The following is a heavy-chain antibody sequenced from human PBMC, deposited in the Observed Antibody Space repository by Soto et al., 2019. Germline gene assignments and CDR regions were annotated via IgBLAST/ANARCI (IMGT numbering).Heavy chain of an antibody. J-gene: IGHJ5*02. V-gene: IGHV1-18*01. Sequence: ASVKVSCKASGYTFTSYDSSWVRQAPGQGLEWMGWMSTSNGNTNYAQKLQGRVTMTTDTSTSTANMELRSLRPDDTAVYFCARDRNWVDPWGQGTLVTVSS. CDR2: MSTSNGNT. CDR1: GYTFTSYD. CDR3: ARDRNWVDP.